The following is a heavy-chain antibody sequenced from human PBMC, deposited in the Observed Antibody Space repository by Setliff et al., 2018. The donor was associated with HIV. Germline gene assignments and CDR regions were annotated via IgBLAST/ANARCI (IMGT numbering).Heavy chain of an antibody. V-gene: IGHV5-51*01. CDR3: ARRHAYYNFWSGHYYYYYMDV. CDR1: GYSFTSYW. D-gene: IGHD3-3*01. CDR2: IYPGDSDT. Sequence: GESLKISCKGSGYSFTSYWIGWVRQIPGKGLEWMGIIYPGDSDTRYSPSFQGQVTISADKSISTAYLQWSSLKASDTAMYYCARRHAYYNFWSGHYYYYYMDVWGKGTTVTVSS. J-gene: IGHJ6*03.